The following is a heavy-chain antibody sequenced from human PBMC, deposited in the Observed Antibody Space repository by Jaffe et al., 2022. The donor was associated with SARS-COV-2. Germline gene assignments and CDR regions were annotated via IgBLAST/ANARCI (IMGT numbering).Heavy chain of an antibody. J-gene: IGHJ6*02. CDR2: IKSKTDGGTT. CDR1: GFTFSNAW. V-gene: IGHV3-15*01. CDR3: TTDTFSRLPDYYYYYGMDV. D-gene: IGHD3-10*01. Sequence: EVQLVESGGGLVKPGGSLRLSCAASGFTFSNAWMSWVRQAPGKGLEWVGRIKSKTDGGTTDYAAPVKGRFTISRDDSKNTLYLQMNSLKTEDTAVYYCTTDTFSRLPDYYYYYGMDVWGQGTTVTVSS.